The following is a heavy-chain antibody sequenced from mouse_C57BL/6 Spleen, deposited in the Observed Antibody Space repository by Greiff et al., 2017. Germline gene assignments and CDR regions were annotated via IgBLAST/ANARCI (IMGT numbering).Heavy chain of an antibody. CDR2: IDPSDSET. J-gene: IGHJ1*03. Sequence: QVQLQQPGAELVRPGSSMKLSCKASGYTFTSYWMHWVKQRPIQGLEWIGNIDPSDSETHYNQKFKDKATLTVDKSSSTAYMQLSSLTSEDSAVYYCARGGLLAWYFDVWGTGTTVTVSS. D-gene: IGHD1-1*01. CDR1: GYTFTSYW. CDR3: ARGGLLAWYFDV. V-gene: IGHV1-52*01.